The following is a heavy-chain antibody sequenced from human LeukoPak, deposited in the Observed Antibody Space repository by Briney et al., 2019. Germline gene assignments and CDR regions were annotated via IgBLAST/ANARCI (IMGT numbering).Heavy chain of an antibody. J-gene: IGHJ4*02. CDR3: ARLMVRGVIPLYFDY. V-gene: IGHV3-21*01. CDR1: GFTFSSYS. D-gene: IGHD3-10*01. Sequence: AGGSLRLSCATSGFTFSSYSMNWVRQAPGKGLEWVSSISSSSSYIYYADSVKGRFTISRDNAKNSLYLQMNSLRAEDTAVYYRARLMVRGVIPLYFDYWGQGTLVTVSS. CDR2: ISSSSSYI.